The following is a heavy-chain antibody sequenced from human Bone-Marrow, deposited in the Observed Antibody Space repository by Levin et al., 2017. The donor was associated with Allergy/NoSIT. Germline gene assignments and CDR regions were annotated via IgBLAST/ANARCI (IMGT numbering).Heavy chain of an antibody. V-gene: IGHV2-5*01. J-gene: IGHJ5*02. Sequence: SGPTLVKPTQTLTLTCTFSGFSLTTNGVGVGWIRQTPGKALEWVALIKWNDDKRYRTSLSERLTITKDSSKNQVVLTMTNMDPVDTATYYCARWGTTLIPQVDYRFHWFDPWGQGILVTVSS. CDR2: IKWNDDK. CDR3: ARWGTTLIPQVDYRFHWFDP. CDR1: GFSLTTNGVG. D-gene: IGHD2/OR15-2a*01.